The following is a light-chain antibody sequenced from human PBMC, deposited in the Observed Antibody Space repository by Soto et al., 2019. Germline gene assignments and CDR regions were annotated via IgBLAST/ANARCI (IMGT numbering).Light chain of an antibody. CDR1: QSVSSN. Sequence: EIVMTQSPATLSVSPGERATLSCRASQSVSSNLAWYQQKHGQAPRLLIYGASTRATGIPARFSGSGSGTEFTLTISSLQSEDFAVYYCQRYNNWPYTFGQGTKLEIK. V-gene: IGKV3-15*01. CDR2: GAS. J-gene: IGKJ2*01. CDR3: QRYNNWPYT.